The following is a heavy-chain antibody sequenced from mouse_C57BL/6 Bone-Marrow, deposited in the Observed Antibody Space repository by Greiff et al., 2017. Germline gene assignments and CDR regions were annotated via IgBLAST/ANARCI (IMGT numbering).Heavy chain of an antibody. D-gene: IGHD1-1*01. V-gene: IGHV5-9*01. J-gene: IGHJ2*01. CDR1: GFTFSSYT. CDR2: ISGGGGNT. Sequence: EVQLVESGGGLVKPGGSLKLSCAASGFTFSSYTMSWVRQTPEKRLEWVATISGGGGNTYYPDSVKGRFTISRDNAKNTLYLQMSSLRSEDTSLYYCARRGYGSSSLYYFDYWGQGTTLTVSS. CDR3: ARRGYGSSSLYYFDY.